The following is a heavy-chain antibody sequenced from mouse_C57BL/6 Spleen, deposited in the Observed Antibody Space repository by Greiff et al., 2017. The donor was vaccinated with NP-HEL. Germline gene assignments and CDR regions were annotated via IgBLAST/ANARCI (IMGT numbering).Heavy chain of an antibody. CDR2: IDPETGGT. J-gene: IGHJ2*01. CDR3: TRSGNYDYFDY. CDR1: GYTFTDYE. D-gene: IGHD2-1*01. Sequence: VKLMESGAELVRPGASVTLSCKASGYTFTDYEMHWVKQTPVHGLEWIGAIDPETGGTAYNQKFKGKAILTADKSSSTAYMELRSLTSEDSAVYYCTRSGNYDYFDYWGQGTTLTVSS. V-gene: IGHV1-15*01.